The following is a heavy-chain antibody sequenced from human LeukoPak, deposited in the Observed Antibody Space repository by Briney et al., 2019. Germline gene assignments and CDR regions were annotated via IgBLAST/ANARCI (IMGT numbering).Heavy chain of an antibody. J-gene: IGHJ6*03. V-gene: IGHV3-53*01. CDR3: ARESGYYRYYYYMDV. D-gene: IGHD3-22*01. Sequence: PGGSLRLSCAVSGFTVSSNYISWVRQAPGKGLEWVSVIYSGGSTYYADSVKGRFTISRDNSKNTLYLKMNSLRAEDTAVYYCARESGYYRYYYYMDVWGKGTTVTVSS. CDR1: GFTVSSNY. CDR2: IYSGGST.